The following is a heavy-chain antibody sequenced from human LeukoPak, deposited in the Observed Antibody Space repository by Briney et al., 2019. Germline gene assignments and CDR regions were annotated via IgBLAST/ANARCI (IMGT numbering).Heavy chain of an antibody. J-gene: IGHJ4*02. D-gene: IGHD3-22*01. Sequence: PGGSLRLSCAASGFTFSNYEMNWVRQAPGKGLEWVSYISSSGGAIYFADSVKGRFTISRDNAKKSLYLQMKSLRAEDTAVYYCTRGPLNYVERSGYFYLWGQGTLVTVSS. CDR3: TRGPLNYVERSGYFYL. CDR2: ISSSGGAI. V-gene: IGHV3-48*03. CDR1: GFTFSNYE.